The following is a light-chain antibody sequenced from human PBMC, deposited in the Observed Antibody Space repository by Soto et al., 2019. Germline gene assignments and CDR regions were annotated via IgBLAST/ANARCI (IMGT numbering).Light chain of an antibody. CDR3: QQYENYWT. Sequence: DIQMTQSPSTLSGSVGDRVTITCRASQTISSWLAWYQQKPGKAPKLLIYKASTLKSGVPSRFSGSGSGTEFTLTINSLQPEDFAFYYCQQYENYWTFGQGTKVDI. CDR2: KAS. V-gene: IGKV1-5*03. CDR1: QTISSW. J-gene: IGKJ1*01.